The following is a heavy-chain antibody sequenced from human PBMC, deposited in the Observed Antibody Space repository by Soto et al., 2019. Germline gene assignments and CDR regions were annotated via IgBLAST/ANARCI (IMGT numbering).Heavy chain of an antibody. CDR3: AKDVSIGHYFHYYMDV. D-gene: IGHD2-21*01. Sequence: GGSLRLSCAASGFTFDDYAMHWVRQAPGKGLEWVSGISWNSGSIGYADSVKGRFTISRDNAKNSLYLQMNSLRAEDTALYYCAKDVSIGHYFHYYMDVWGKGTMVTV. J-gene: IGHJ6*03. CDR1: GFTFDDYA. V-gene: IGHV3-9*01. CDR2: ISWNSGSI.